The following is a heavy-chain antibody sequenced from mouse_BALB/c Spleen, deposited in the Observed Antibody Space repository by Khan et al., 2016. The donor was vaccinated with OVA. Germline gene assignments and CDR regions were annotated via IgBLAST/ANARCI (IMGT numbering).Heavy chain of an antibody. V-gene: IGHV2-6-4*01. CDR3: ARAYYRYDGYDAMDY. J-gene: IGHJ4*01. Sequence: QVQLKESGPGLVAPSQSLSITCTVSGFSLSSYNIHWVRQPPGKGLEWLGMIWGGGGTDYNSTLKSRLSIRKDNSKSQVLLKMNSLQADDTAIYYCARAYYRYDGYDAMDYWGQGTSVTVAS. D-gene: IGHD2-14*01. CDR1: GFSLSSYN. CDR2: IWGGGGT.